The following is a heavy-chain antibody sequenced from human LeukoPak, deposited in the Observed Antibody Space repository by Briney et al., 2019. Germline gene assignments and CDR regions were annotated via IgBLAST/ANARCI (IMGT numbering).Heavy chain of an antibody. J-gene: IGHJ3*01. CDR3: GRDPNGDYVGAFEF. V-gene: IGHV3-23*01. CDR2: ISGRGT. Sequence: GGSLRLSCEASGFPFNNYAMTWVRQAPGKGLEWVSSISGRGTVHADSVKGRFTMYRDNSKNTLFLQMNNLKDGDTAVYYCGRDPNGDYVGAFEFWGRGTLVTVSS. CDR1: GFPFNNYA. D-gene: IGHD4-17*01.